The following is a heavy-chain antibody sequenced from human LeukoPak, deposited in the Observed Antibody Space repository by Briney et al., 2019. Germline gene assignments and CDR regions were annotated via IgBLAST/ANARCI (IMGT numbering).Heavy chain of an antibody. D-gene: IGHD3-16*01. CDR1: GFTFDDYV. J-gene: IGHJ3*02. CDR2: IYPGGDI. Sequence: GGSLRLSCVASGFTFDDYVMHWVRQAPGKGLQWVSVIYPGGDIYYADSVKGRFIISRDNSKNTLSLQMNSLTAGDTAVYYCVRGPRYYDDSGFHYGVFDIWGQGTVVTVSS. CDR3: VRGPRYYDDSGFHYGVFDI. V-gene: IGHV3-53*01.